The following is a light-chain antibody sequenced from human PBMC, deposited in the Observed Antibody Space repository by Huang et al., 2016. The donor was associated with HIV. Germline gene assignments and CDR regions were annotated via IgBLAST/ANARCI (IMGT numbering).Light chain of an antibody. CDR3: QQYDNWPPVS. J-gene: IGKJ4*01. V-gene: IGKV3-15*01. CDR1: QSVGSN. Sequence: EIVMTQSPATLSVSPGERATLSCRASQSVGSNLAWYQQKPGQAPRLLIVGASTRSTGVPARFSGSGSGTEFTLTITSLQSEDFAVYYCQQYDNWPPVSFGGGTKVEI. CDR2: GAS.